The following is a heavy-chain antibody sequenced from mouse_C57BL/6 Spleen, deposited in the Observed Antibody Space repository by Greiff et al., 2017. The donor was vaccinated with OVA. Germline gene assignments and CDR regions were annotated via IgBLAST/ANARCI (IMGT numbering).Heavy chain of an antibody. J-gene: IGHJ2*01. CDR3: TREAWDVRYFDY. CDR2: IYPGNSDT. Sequence: EVQLQESGTVLARPGASVKMSCKTSGYTFTSYWMHWVKQRPGQGLEWIGAIYPGNSDTSYNQKFKGKAKLTAVTAASTAYMEISSLTNEDSAVDYCTREAWDVRYFDYWGQGTTRTVSS. CDR1: GYTFTSYW. D-gene: IGHD4-1*01. V-gene: IGHV1-5*01.